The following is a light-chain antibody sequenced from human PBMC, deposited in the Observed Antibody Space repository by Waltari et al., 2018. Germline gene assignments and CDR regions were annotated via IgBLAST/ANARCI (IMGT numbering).Light chain of an antibody. CDR2: DTS. V-gene: IGKV3-11*01. CDR3: QQGSILPLT. Sequence: TLSLSAGERVTLSCRASQSVFKYLAWYQLKPGQAPRLLIYDTSKRATGIPARFSGSGSGTDFTLTISNLETDDFALYYCQQGSILPLTFGGGTKVKIK. J-gene: IGKJ4*01. CDR1: QSVFKY.